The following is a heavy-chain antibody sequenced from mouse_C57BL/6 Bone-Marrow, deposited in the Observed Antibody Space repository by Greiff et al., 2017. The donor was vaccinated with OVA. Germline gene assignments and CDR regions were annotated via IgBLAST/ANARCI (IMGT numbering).Heavy chain of an antibody. V-gene: IGHV5-9*01. J-gene: IGHJ1*03. CDR3: ARNPDYYGSSSWYFDV. Sequence: EVMLVESGGGLVKPGGSLKLSCAASGFTFSSYTMSWVRQTPEKRLEWVATISGGGGNTYYPDSVKGRFTISRDNAKNTLYLQMSSLRSEDTALYYCARNPDYYGSSSWYFDVWGTGTTVTVSS. CDR1: GFTFSSYT. D-gene: IGHD1-1*01. CDR2: ISGGGGNT.